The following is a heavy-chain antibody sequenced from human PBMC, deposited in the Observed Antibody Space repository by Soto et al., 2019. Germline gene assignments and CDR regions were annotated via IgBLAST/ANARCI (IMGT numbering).Heavy chain of an antibody. J-gene: IGHJ5*02. V-gene: IGHV4-31*03. CDR1: GDSISGGASF. Sequence: PPETLSLTCTVSGDSISGGASFWSWIRQPPGKGLEWIANVYYSGSSYYNPSLKSRLTISVDTTKNQFSLQLKSMTAADTAVYYCAKLSCTSSTCYFPGWFDPWGQGTLVTVSS. CDR2: VYYSGSS. CDR3: AKLSCTSSTCYFPGWFDP. D-gene: IGHD2-2*01.